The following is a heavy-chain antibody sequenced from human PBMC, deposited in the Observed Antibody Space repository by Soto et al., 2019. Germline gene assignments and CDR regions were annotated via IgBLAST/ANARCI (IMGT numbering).Heavy chain of an antibody. CDR2: IFHTGAT. V-gene: IGHV4-39*01. CDR1: GGSITSSSFY. D-gene: IGHD1-26*01. Sequence: PSETLSLTCTVSGGSITSSSFYWGWIRQPPGKGLEWIGHIFHTGATYYNPTLKSRLRMSVDTSKNQFSLNLSSVTATDTAVYYCARRRIVPTTNRDYWGQGNMVTVSS. J-gene: IGHJ4*02. CDR3: ARRRIVPTTNRDY.